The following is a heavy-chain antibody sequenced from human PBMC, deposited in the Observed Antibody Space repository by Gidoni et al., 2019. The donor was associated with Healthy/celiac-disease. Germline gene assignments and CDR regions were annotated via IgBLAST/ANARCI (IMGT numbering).Heavy chain of an antibody. D-gene: IGHD3-9*01. CDR3: ASYDILPSSLDY. Sequence: EVQLGESGGGLVKPGGSLELAWVASGVTFQCCTMTWVRQAHGKGLEWVSSLTSSSRYIYYADSVKGRFPISRDNAKNSLYLQMTSLRAEVTAVYYCASYDILPSSLDYWGQGTLVPVSS. V-gene: IGHV3-21*01. CDR2: LTSSSRYI. J-gene: IGHJ4*02. CDR1: GVTFQCCT.